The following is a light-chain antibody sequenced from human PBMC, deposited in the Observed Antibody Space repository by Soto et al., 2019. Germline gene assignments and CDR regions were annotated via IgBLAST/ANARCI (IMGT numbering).Light chain of an antibody. CDR3: LLYLGGGIWV. J-gene: IGLJ3*02. CDR2: NTN. CDR1: SGPVFTSSY. Sequence: QTVVTQAPSFSVSPGGTVTLTCGLSSGPVFTSSYPNWYQQTPGQAPRTLIFNTNTRSSGVPDRFSGSILGDKAALTITGAQAYDDSYYYCLLYLGGGIWVFGGGTKLTVL. V-gene: IGLV8-61*01.